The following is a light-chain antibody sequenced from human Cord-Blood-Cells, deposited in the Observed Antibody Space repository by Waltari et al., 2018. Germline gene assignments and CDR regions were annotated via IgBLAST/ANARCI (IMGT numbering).Light chain of an antibody. CDR3: QQYYSNPYS. CDR1: QSVLYSSKHKNY. CDR2: WAA. J-gene: IGKJ2*03. Sequence: DIVMTQSPDSLAVSLGERATINCKSSQSVLYSSKHKNYLSWYQQKPTQPPKLISYWAATRASGVPDRFSGSGSGTDFNLTLSSLWAEDVAVYYYQQYYSNPYSFGQGTKLEIK. V-gene: IGKV4-1*01.